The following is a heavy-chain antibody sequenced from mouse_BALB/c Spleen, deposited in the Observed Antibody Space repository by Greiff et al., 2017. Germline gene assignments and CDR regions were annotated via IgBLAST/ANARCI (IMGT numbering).Heavy chain of an antibody. V-gene: IGHV1-69*02. CDR1: GYTFTSYW. Sequence: QVQLQQPGAELVKPGAPVKLSCKASGYTFTSYWMNWVKQRPGRGLEWIGRIDPSDSETHYNQKFKDKATLTIDKSSSTAYIQLSSLTAEDSAVYYCAIYESFAYWGQGTLVTVSA. D-gene: IGHD2-3*01. J-gene: IGHJ3*01. CDR3: AIYESFAY. CDR2: IDPSDSET.